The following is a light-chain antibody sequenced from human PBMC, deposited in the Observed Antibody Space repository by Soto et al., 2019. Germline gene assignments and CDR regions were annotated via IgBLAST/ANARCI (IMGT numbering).Light chain of an antibody. J-gene: IGKJ2*01. CDR3: QQYVTSPVMYT. V-gene: IGKV3-20*01. Sequence: EIVLTQSPGILSLSPGERATLSCRASQSVSDTYLAWYQQKPGQAPRLLIYGTSSRANGIPDRFSGSGSGTDFNLTISRLEPDDWAVYYYQQYVTSPVMYTFGQGTQLEIK. CDR1: QSVSDTY. CDR2: GTS.